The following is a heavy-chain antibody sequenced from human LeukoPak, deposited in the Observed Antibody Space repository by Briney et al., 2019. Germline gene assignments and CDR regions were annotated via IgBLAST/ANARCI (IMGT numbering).Heavy chain of an antibody. CDR1: GVSISSSNSY. CDR2: IYYTGNT. Sequence: SETLSLTCTVSGVSISSSNSYWGWIRQPPGKGLEWIGSIYYTGNTYYNASLKSRVTISIDTSKNQISLRLTSVTAADTAVYYCASPSWAAAFDIWGQGTMVTVSS. J-gene: IGHJ3*02. V-gene: IGHV4-39*01. CDR3: ASPSWAAAFDI. D-gene: IGHD6-25*01.